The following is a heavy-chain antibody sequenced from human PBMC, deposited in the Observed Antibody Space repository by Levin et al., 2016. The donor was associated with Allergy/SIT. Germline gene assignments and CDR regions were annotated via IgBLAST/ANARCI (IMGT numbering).Heavy chain of an antibody. CDR3: ARVGTYGAYRGYFRH. Sequence: GESLKISCTASGFTFSDYYMSWIRQAPGKGLEWVASIKQDGSEKYYVESVKGRITISRDNTNDSLYLQMDGLRVEDTAVYFCARVGTYGAYRGYFRHWGQGTLVTVS. CDR2: IKQDGSEK. V-gene: IGHV3-7*01. D-gene: IGHD4/OR15-4a*01. J-gene: IGHJ1*01. CDR1: GFTFSDYY.